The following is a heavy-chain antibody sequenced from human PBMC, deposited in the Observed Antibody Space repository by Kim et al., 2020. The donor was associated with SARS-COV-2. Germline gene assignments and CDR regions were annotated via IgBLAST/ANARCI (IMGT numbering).Heavy chain of an antibody. CDR2: TYADGTT. Sequence: GGSPRLSCAASGLTVSSNFMSWVRQAPGKGLDWVSTTYADGTTDYADSVRGRFSISRDNSKNTLYLQMNSLRADDTAVYYCASFGPGIAIRGWGQATLVT. V-gene: IGHV3-53*01. J-gene: IGHJ4*02. CDR1: GLTVSSNF. D-gene: IGHD2-21*01. CDR3: ASFGPGIAIRG.